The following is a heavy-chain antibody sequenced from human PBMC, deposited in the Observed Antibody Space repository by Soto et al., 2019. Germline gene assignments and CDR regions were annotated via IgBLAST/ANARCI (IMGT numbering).Heavy chain of an antibody. CDR3: VKDESINWYSGHFRH. J-gene: IGHJ1*01. CDR1: GYSFTNYW. Sequence: GESLKISCKGSGYSFTNYWIGWVRQMPGKGLEWMGIIYPGDSDTRYSPSFQGQVTISVDKSISTAYLHLQMNSLSAEDTAFYYCVKDESINWYSGHFRHWGQGTLVTDSS. V-gene: IGHV5-51*01. CDR2: IYPGDSDT. D-gene: IGHD6-13*01.